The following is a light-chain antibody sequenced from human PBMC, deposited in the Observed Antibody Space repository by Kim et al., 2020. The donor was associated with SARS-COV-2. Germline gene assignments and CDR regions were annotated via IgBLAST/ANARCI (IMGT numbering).Light chain of an antibody. CDR2: DAS. J-gene: IGKJ3*01. CDR3: QQYKTYPLS. Sequence: ESVVDRVTFTCRASQSIDNRLAWYQQEPGKAPNLLIYDASTLESGVPSRFSGFGFGTQFTLTITSLQPDDFATYFCQQYKTYPLSFGPGTKVDIK. CDR1: QSIDNR. V-gene: IGKV1-5*01.